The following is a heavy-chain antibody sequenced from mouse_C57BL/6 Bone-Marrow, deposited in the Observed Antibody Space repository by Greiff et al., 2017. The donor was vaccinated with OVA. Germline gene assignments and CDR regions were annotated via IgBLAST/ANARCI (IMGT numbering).Heavy chain of an antibody. CDR3: ARYSFAY. J-gene: IGHJ3*01. V-gene: IGHV1-52*01. CDR1: GYPFTSYW. CDR2: IDPSDSET. Sequence: QVQLQQPGAELVRPGSSVKLSCKASGYPFTSYWMHWVKQRPIQGLEWIGNIDPSDSETHYNQKFKDKATLTVDKSSSTAYMQLSSLTSEDSAGYYCARYSFAYWGQGTLVTVSA.